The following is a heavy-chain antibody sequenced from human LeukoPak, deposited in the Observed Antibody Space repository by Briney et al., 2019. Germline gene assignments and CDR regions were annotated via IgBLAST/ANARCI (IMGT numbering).Heavy chain of an antibody. CDR3: ARGRYYLEY. J-gene: IGHJ4*02. V-gene: IGHV3-74*01. CDR1: GFTFNTYR. Sequence: QAGGSLRLSCAASGFTFNTYRMHWVRQAPGMGPVWVSRVNNDGSSATYADSVKGRFTISRDNAKNTLYLQMKSLRAEDTAVYYCARGRYYLEYWGQGILVTVSS. CDR2: VNNDGSSA.